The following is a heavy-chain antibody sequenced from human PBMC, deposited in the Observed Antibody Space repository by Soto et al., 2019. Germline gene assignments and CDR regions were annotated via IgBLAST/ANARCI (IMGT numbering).Heavy chain of an antibody. V-gene: IGHV1-69*13. Sequence: GASVKVSCKASGGTFNTHAYNWVRQAPGQGLEWVGGIFPIFGTSNYAQKFQGRVTITADESTSTVYLELSSLRSEDTAVYECARDLEFRDGNISHLDYWGQGTLVTVSS. D-gene: IGHD3-10*01. CDR2: IFPIFGTS. CDR1: GGTFNTHA. J-gene: IGHJ4*02. CDR3: ARDLEFRDGNISHLDY.